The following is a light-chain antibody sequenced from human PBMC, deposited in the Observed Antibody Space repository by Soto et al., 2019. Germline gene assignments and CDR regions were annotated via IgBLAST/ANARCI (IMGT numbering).Light chain of an antibody. CDR2: GAS. CDR1: QSVSSSY. J-gene: IGKJ5*01. Sequence: ENVLTQSPGTLSLSPGERATLSCRASQSVSSSYLAWYQQKPDHATRLLSYGASSSATGISDRFSGSGSVTDFTLTISRLQPVDFAVYYCQIYYLAPPTFGQDTRL. CDR3: QIYYLAPPT. V-gene: IGKV3-20*01.